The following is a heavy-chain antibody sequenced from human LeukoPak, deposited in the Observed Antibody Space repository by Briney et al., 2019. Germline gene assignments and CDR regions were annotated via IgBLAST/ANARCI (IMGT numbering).Heavy chain of an antibody. Sequence: GGSLRLSCAASGFTFSSFWMSWVRQAPGKGLEWVANISPDGSERYYLDSVEGRFTISRDNTKNSLYLQMNSLRAEDTAVYYCGTVYLGQGTLVTVSS. V-gene: IGHV3-7*01. J-gene: IGHJ4*02. CDR1: GFTFSSFW. CDR2: ISPDGSER. CDR3: GTVY.